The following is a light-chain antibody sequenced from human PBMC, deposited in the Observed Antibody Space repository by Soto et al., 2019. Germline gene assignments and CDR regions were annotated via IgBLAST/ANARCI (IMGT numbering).Light chain of an antibody. Sequence: EVVFTQSPATLSLSPGQRPTLSCIAGVNVADYLSWYQQQPGQTPRLLIYDGSNRATGIPGRFSGSGSGTDHTLTISSLEPEDSAVYYCQQRSNWPITFGQGTRLEI. CDR2: DGS. CDR1: VNVADY. J-gene: IGKJ5*01. V-gene: IGKV3-11*01. CDR3: QQRSNWPIT.